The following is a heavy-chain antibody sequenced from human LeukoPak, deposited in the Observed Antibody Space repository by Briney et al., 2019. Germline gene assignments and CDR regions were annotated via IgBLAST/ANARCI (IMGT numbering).Heavy chain of an antibody. CDR2: IDKTTYPT. Sequence: PGGSLRLSCAASEFTFSDYAMGWVRQAPGKGLEWVSTIDKTTYPTFYAYSVKGRFTIYRDNSKNKLHIQMNRLRTEDTAVYFCAKYHGGTIRGWYNDYWGQGILVTVSS. CDR3: AKYHGGTIRGWYNDY. CDR1: EFTFSDYA. J-gene: IGHJ4*02. V-gene: IGHV3-23*05. D-gene: IGHD6-19*01.